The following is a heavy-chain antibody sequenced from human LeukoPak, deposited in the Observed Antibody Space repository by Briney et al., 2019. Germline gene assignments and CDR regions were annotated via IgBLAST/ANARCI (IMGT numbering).Heavy chain of an antibody. CDR3: ARERVGGSYFDY. D-gene: IGHD1-26*01. V-gene: IGHV1-69*04. CDR1: GGTFSSYA. CDR2: IIPILGIA. Sequence: GSSVKVSCKASGGTFSSYAISWVRQAPGQGLEWMGRIIPILGIANYAQKFQGRVTITADKSTSTAYMELSSLRSEDTAVYYCARERVGGSYFDYWGQGTLVTVSS. J-gene: IGHJ4*02.